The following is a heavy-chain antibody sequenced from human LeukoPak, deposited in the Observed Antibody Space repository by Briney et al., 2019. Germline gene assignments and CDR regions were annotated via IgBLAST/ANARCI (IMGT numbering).Heavy chain of an antibody. Sequence: GRSLRLSCAASGFTFSNYGMHWVRQAPGKGLEWVAVISYDGTNKYYADSVTGRFTISRDNSKNTLYLQMNSLRAEDTAVYYCAKNPPYCGGDCYAFDYWGQGTLVTVSS. CDR3: AKNPPYCGGDCYAFDY. V-gene: IGHV3-30*18. J-gene: IGHJ4*02. D-gene: IGHD2-21*02. CDR2: ISYDGTNK. CDR1: GFTFSNYG.